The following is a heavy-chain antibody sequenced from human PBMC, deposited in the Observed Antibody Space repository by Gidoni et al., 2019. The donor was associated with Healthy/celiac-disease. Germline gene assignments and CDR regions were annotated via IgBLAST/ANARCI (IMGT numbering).Heavy chain of an antibody. CDR1: GFTFDDYA. CDR2: ISGDGGST. Sequence: EVQLVESGGGVVQPGGSLRLSCAASGFTFDDYAMHWVRQAPGKGLGGVSLISGDGGSTYYADSVKGRFTISRDNSKNSLYLQMNSLRTEDTALYYCAKDGTSGSYYPIDYWGQGTLVTVSS. V-gene: IGHV3-43*02. J-gene: IGHJ4*02. CDR3: AKDGTSGSYYPIDY. D-gene: IGHD1-26*01.